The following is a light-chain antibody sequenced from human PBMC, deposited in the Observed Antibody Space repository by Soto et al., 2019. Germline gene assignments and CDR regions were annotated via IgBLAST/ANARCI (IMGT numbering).Light chain of an antibody. J-gene: IGKJ3*01. CDR3: QQYCSSRFT. CDR1: QSVSSSY. V-gene: IGKV3-20*01. CDR2: GAS. Sequence: EIVLTQSPGTLSVSPGERATLSCRASQSVSSSYLAWYQQKPGQAPRLLLYGASSRATGIPDRFSGSGSGTDFTLTISRLEPEDFAVYYCQQYCSSRFTFGPGTKVDIK.